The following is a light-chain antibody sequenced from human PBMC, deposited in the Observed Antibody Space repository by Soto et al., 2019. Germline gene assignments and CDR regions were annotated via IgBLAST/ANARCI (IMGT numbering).Light chain of an antibody. CDR1: SSNIGSNA. V-gene: IGLV1-36*01. J-gene: IGLJ1*01. CDR2: YDD. CDR3: AAWDGTGYV. Sequence: QSVLTQPPSVSDAPRQRVTISCSGSSSNIGSNAVNWYQQLPGKPPKLVIYYDDLLPSGVSDRFSGSKSGTSASLTISGLQSEDEADYYCAAWDGTGYVFGTGTKLTVL.